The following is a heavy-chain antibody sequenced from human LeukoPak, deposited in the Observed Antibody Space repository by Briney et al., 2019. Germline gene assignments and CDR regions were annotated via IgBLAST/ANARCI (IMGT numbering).Heavy chain of an antibody. CDR1: GFTFSSYA. Sequence: GRSLRLSCAASGFTFSSYAMHWVRQAPGKGLEWVAVISSDGSNKYYTDSVKGRFTISRDNAKNSLYLQMNSLRGADTALYYCMSAPILGYWGQGALVTVSS. J-gene: IGHJ4*02. CDR2: ISSDGSNK. CDR3: MSAPILGY. V-gene: IGHV3-30*14.